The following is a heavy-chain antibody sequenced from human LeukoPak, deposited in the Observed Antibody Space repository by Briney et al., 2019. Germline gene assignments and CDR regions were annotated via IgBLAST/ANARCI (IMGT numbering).Heavy chain of an antibody. CDR1: GGSISSSSYY. V-gene: IGHV4-39*01. CDR3: ARHLKSSGYSLGYYYYGMDV. CDR2: IYYSGST. D-gene: IGHD3-22*01. J-gene: IGHJ6*02. Sequence: SETLSLTCTVSGGSISSSSYYWGWIRQPPGKGLEWIGSIYYSGSTYYNPSLKSRVTISVDTSKNQFSLKLSSVTAADTAVYYCARHLKSSGYSLGYYYYGMDVWGQGTTVTVSS.